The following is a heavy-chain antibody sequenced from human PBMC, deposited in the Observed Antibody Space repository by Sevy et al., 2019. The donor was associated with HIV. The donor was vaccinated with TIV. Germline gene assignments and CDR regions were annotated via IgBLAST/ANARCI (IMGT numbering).Heavy chain of an antibody. CDR1: GFTFSSYA. V-gene: IGHV3-30-3*01. CDR3: ARDPLSRLIAVAGTGPLDY. D-gene: IGHD6-19*01. CDR2: ISYDGSNK. J-gene: IGHJ4*02. Sequence: GSLRLSCAASGFTFSSYAMHWVRQAPGKGLEWVAVISYDGSNKYYADSVKGRFTISRDNSKNTLYLQMNRLRAEDTVVYYCARDPLSRLIAVAGTGPLDYWGQGTLVTVSS.